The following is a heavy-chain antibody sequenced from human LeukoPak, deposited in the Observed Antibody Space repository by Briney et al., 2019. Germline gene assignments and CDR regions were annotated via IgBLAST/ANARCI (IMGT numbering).Heavy chain of an antibody. CDR3: AKDVLGYSYGYFGY. CDR2: ISDSGGSA. J-gene: IGHJ4*02. V-gene: IGHV3-23*01. Sequence: GGSLRLSCAASGFTFSSYAMSWVRQAPGKGLEWVSAISDSGGSAYYADSVKGRFTISRDNSKNTLYLQMNSLRAEDTAVYYCAKDVLGYSYGYFGYWGQGTLVTVSS. D-gene: IGHD5-18*01. CDR1: GFTFSSYA.